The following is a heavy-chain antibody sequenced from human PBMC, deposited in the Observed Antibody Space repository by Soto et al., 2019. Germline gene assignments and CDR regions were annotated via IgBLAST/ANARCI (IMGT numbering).Heavy chain of an antibody. D-gene: IGHD2-2*01. J-gene: IGHJ4*02. CDR3: VKRALEWQHCSRTICYPFDD. CDR2: ISSSGGTT. CDR1: GFSFNNYA. Sequence: EVQLLESGGGLVQPGGSLRLSCVASGFSFNNYAMSWVRQAPGKGLEWVSGISSSGGTTYYADSVKGRFTISRDNSKNTLYLQMNSLNAEDTAVYYCVKRALEWQHCSRTICYPFDDWGQGTLVTVSS. V-gene: IGHV3-23*01.